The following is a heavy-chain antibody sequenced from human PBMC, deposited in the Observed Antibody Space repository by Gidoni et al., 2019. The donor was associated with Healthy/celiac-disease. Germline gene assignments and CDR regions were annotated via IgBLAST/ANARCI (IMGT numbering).Heavy chain of an antibody. J-gene: IGHJ6*02. V-gene: IGHV3-21*01. Sequence: EVQLVESGGGLVKPGGSLSLSCAASGFTFSSYSMNWVRQAPGKGLEWVSSISSSSSYIYYADSVKGRFTISRDNAKNSLYLQMNSLRAEDTAVYYCASLKYYDSSGYYSVDVWGQGTTVTVSS. D-gene: IGHD3-22*01. CDR1: GFTFSSYS. CDR2: ISSSSSYI. CDR3: ASLKYYDSSGYYSVDV.